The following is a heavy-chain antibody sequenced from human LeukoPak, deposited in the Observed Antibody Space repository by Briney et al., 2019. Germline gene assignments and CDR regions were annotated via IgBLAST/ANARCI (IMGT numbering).Heavy chain of an antibody. CDR3: AREQWGLVDH. D-gene: IGHD1-26*01. CDR1: GYSISSSSW. Sequence: SDTLYLTCAVSGYSISSSSWWGWIRQPPGKGLEWIGNIYDIGSTNYNPSLKSRVTISADTSKSQFSLRLSSVTAADTAVYYCAREQWGLVDHWGQGTLVIVSS. V-gene: IGHV4-28*03. J-gene: IGHJ5*02. CDR2: IYDIGST.